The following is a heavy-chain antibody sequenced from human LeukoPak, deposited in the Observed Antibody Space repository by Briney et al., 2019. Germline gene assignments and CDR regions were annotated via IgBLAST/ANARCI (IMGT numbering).Heavy chain of an antibody. D-gene: IGHD4/OR15-4a*01. CDR1: GFRFSSYW. CDR2: IKLDGSEK. CDR3: ARVNREDYLKDYHYDL. J-gene: IGHJ4*02. Sequence: GGSLRLSCVTSGFRFSSYWMTWARQAPGKGLEWVANIKLDGSEKYYGDAVKGRFTISRDNAKKALYLEMSRLGAEDTAVYYCARVNREDYLKDYHYDLWGQGTLVTVTS. V-gene: IGHV3-7*01.